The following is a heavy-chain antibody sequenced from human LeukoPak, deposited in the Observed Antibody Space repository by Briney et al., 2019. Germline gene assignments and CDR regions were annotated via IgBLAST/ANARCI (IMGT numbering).Heavy chain of an antibody. CDR1: GFTFSSYG. CDR2: ISYDGINK. CDR3: ARGYYDSSGPGALDI. V-gene: IGHV3-30*03. Sequence: GRSLRLSCTASGFTFSSYGMHWVRQAPGKGLEWVAVISYDGINKYYADSVKGRFTISRDNSKNTLYLEMNSLRAEDTAVYYCARGYYDSSGPGALDIWGQGTMVTVSS. D-gene: IGHD3-22*01. J-gene: IGHJ3*02.